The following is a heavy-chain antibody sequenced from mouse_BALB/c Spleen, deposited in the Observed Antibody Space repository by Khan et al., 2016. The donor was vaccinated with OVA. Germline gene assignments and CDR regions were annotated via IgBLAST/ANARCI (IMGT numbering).Heavy chain of an antibody. J-gene: IGHJ4*01. CDR2: INPKNGDT. CDR1: GYTFPEFT. CDR3: ARDAGRY. Sequence: VQLQQSGPELVKPGASVKISCKTSGYTFPEFTVHWVKQSLGKSLDWIGVINPKNGDTAYNQKFKGKATLTVDKSSSTAYMEFRSLTSEDSAVYYCARDAGRYWGQGTSGTVAS. D-gene: IGHD3-3*01. V-gene: IGHV1-18*01.